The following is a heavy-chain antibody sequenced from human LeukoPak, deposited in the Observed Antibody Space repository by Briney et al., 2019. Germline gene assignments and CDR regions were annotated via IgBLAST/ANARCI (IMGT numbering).Heavy chain of an antibody. J-gene: IGHJ4*02. D-gene: IGHD4-17*01. Sequence: AGGSLSLSCAASGFTFSNYAMNWVRQAPGKGLEWVSTISDSGDNTYYADSVRGRFTISRENSKRTLYVLMSSVGAEDTAIYYCAKGDYGGYPHYFDYWGQGTLVTVSS. CDR1: GFTFSNYA. V-gene: IGHV3-23*01. CDR3: AKGDYGGYPHYFDY. CDR2: ISDSGDNT.